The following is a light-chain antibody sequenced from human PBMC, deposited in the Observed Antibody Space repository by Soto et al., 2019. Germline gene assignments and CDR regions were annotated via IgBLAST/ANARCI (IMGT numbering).Light chain of an antibody. V-gene: IGLV1-44*01. CDR1: TSKIGGNT. CDR3: RAWDDTLNGWV. Sequence: QSVLTQPPSASGTPGQTVTISCSGGTSKIGGNTINWYQHLPGMAPKLLIYSNNQRPSGVPDRFSGSKSGTSASLAISRLQSEDEADFYCRAWDDTLNGWVFGGETKVTV. J-gene: IGLJ3*02. CDR2: SNN.